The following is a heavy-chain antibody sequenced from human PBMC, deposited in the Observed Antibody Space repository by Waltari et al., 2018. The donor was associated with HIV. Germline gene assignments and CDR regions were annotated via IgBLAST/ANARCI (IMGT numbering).Heavy chain of an antibody. J-gene: IGHJ5*02. D-gene: IGHD4-4*01. CDR1: GYTFTNYD. CDR2: MNPKRGNT. V-gene: IGHV1-8*01. CDR3: ARGVNYSNWFDP. Sequence: QVQLVQSGTEVKKSGASVKVSCTASGYTFTNYDINWVRQATGQGLEWMGWMNPKRGNTGYAQKFQGRVTMTRNTSISTAFMELRSLRYEDTAVYFCARGVNYSNWFDPWGQGTLVTVSS.